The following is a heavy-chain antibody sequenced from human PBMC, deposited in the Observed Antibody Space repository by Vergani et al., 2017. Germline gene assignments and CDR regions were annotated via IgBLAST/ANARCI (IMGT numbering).Heavy chain of an antibody. V-gene: IGHV4-61*01. CDR3: ATGLTMVRGVIIRAFDI. Sequence: QVQLQESGPGLVKPSETLSLTCTVSGGSVSSGSYYWSWIRQPPGKGLEWIGYIYYSGSTNYNPSLKSRVTISVDTSKNQFSLKLSSVTAADTAVYYCATGLTMVRGVIIRAFDIWGQGTMVTVSS. CDR1: GGSVSSGSYY. J-gene: IGHJ3*02. D-gene: IGHD3-10*01. CDR2: IYYSGST.